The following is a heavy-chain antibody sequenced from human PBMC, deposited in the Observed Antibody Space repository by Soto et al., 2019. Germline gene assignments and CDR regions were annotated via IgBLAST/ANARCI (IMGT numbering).Heavy chain of an antibody. CDR1: GFTFSSYA. D-gene: IGHD3-10*01. CDR2: ISGNGGST. Sequence: EVQLVESGGGLVQPGGSLRLSCAASGFTFSSYAMHWVRQAPGKGLEYVSAISGNGGSTYYANSVKGRFTISRDNYKNTLYLQMGSLRAEDMAVYYCARRGYGLYFDYWGQGTLVTVSS. CDR3: ARRGYGLYFDY. J-gene: IGHJ4*02. V-gene: IGHV3-64*01.